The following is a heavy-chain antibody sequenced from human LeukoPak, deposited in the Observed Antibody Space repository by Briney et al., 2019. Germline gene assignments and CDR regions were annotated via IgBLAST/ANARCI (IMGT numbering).Heavy chain of an antibody. CDR1: GFTFDDYG. V-gene: IGHV3-20*04. CDR3: AKGTEYSSSSWPYY. J-gene: IGHJ4*02. CDR2: INWNGGST. Sequence: PGGSPRLSCAASGFTFDDYGMSWVRQAPGKGLEWVSGINWNGGSTGYADSVKGRFTISRDNAKNSLYLQMNSLRAEDTALYYCAKGTEYSSSSWPYYWGQGTLVTVSS. D-gene: IGHD6-6*01.